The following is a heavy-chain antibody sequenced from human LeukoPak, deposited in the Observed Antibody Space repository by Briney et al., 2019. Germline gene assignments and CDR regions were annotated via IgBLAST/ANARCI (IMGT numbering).Heavy chain of an antibody. J-gene: IGHJ4*02. D-gene: IGHD4-11*01. CDR2: INHNGNVN. CDR1: GFTFSSYW. V-gene: IGHV3-7*03. Sequence: PGGSLRLSCAASGFTFSSYWMNWARQAPGKGLEWVASINHNGNVNYYVDSVKGRFTISRDNAKNSLYLQMSNLRAEDTAVYYCARDQALSNYLYYFDYWGQGTLVTVSS. CDR3: ARDQALSNYLYYFDY.